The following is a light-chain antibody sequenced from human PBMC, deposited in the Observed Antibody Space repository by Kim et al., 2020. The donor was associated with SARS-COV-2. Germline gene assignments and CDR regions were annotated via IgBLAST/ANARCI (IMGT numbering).Light chain of an antibody. CDR1: KLGDKY. V-gene: IGLV3-1*01. Sequence: SSELTQPPSVSVSPGQTASITCSGDKLGDKYACWYQQKPGQSPVLVIYQDSKRPSGIPERFSGSNSGNTATLTISGTQAMDEADYYCQAWDSSRMVFGGG. J-gene: IGLJ2*01. CDR2: QDS. CDR3: QAWDSSRMV.